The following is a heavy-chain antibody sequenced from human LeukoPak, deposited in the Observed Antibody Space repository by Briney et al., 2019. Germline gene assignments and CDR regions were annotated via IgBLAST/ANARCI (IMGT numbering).Heavy chain of an antibody. J-gene: IGHJ4*02. V-gene: IGHV4-39*01. Sequence: ASGTLSLTCTVSGGSISSSSYYWGWIRQPPGKGLEWIGSIYYSGSTYYNPSLKSRVTISVDTSKNQFSLKLSSVTAADTAVYYCARHVLGASQLPSGYFDYWGQGTLVTVSS. D-gene: IGHD2-2*01. CDR3: ARHVLGASQLPSGYFDY. CDR1: GGSISSSSYY. CDR2: IYYSGST.